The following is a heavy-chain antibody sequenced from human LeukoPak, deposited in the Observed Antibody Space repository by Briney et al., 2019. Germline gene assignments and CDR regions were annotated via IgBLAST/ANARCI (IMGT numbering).Heavy chain of an antibody. CDR1: GFTFSSYG. CDR3: ARYRPEVYYFDY. CDR2: ISYDGSNK. J-gene: IGHJ4*02. V-gene: IGHV3-30*03. Sequence: PGGSLRLSCAASGFTFSSYGMHWVRQAPGKGLEWVAVISYDGSNKYYADSVKGRFTISRDNSKNTLYLQMKSLRAEDTAVYYCARYRPEVYYFDYWGQGTLVTVSS. D-gene: IGHD6-6*01.